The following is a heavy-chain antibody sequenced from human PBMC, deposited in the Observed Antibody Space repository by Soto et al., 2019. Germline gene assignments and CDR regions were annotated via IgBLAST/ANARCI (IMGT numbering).Heavy chain of an antibody. Sequence: GGSLRLSCTSSVFTFGDYAMSWFRQAPGKGLEWVGFIRSKAYGGTTEYAASVKGRFTISRDDSKSIAYLQMNSLKTEDTAVYYCTRGTRPPYYYDSSGYYYVGAFDIWGQGTMVTVSS. CDR2: IRSKAYGGTT. J-gene: IGHJ3*02. V-gene: IGHV3-49*03. CDR1: VFTFGDYA. D-gene: IGHD3-22*01. CDR3: TRGTRPPYYYDSSGYYYVGAFDI.